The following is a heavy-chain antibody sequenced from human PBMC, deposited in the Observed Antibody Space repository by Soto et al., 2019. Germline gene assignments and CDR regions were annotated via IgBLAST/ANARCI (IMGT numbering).Heavy chain of an antibody. CDR1: GGSFSSYA. CDR2: IIPIFGTA. D-gene: IGHD2-15*01. V-gene: IGHV1-69*13. Sequence: SVKVSRKASGGSFSSYAISWVRQAPGQGLEWMGGIIPIFGTANYAQKFQGRVTITADESTSTAYMELSSLRSKDTAVYYCVSVGAIDSAYYYYGMDVWGQGTTVTVSS. J-gene: IGHJ6*02. CDR3: VSVGAIDSAYYYYGMDV.